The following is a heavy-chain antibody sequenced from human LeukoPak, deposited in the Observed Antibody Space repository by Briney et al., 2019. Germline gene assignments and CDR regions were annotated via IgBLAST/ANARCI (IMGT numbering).Heavy chain of an antibody. CDR2: IGGLGGST. Sequence: GGSLRLSCAASGFTFSSYAMSWVRQAPGKGLEWVSSIGGLGGSTFYAVSVKGRFTISRDNSKNTLYLQMNSLTAADTAVYYCARSDEMATTDYWGQGTLVTVSS. CDR3: ARSDEMATTDY. D-gene: IGHD5-24*01. J-gene: IGHJ4*02. CDR1: GFTFSSYA. V-gene: IGHV3-23*01.